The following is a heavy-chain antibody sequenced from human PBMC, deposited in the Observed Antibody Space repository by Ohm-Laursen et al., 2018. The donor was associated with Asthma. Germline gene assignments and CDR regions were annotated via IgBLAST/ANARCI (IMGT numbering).Heavy chain of an antibody. J-gene: IGHJ3*02. CDR1: GFTFSSYA. CDR2: ISGSGGST. CDR3: AREDAAHCSGGSCYDDAFDI. D-gene: IGHD2-15*01. Sequence: SLRLSCTASGFTFSSYAMSWVRQAPGKGLEWVSAISGSGGSTYYADSVKGRFTISRDNSKNTLYLQMNSLRAEDTALYYCAREDAAHCSGGSCYDDAFDIWGQGTMVIVSS. V-gene: IGHV3-23*01.